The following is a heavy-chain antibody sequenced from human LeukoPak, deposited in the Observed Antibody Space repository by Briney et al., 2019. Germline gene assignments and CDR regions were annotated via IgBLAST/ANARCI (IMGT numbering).Heavy chain of an antibody. J-gene: IGHJ4*02. D-gene: IGHD1-26*01. V-gene: IGHV4-59*01. CDR1: GGSISSYY. CDR3: ARDRELGY. CDR2: IYYSGST. Sequence: SETVSLTCSVSGGSISSYYRSWIRQPPGKGLEWIGYIYYSGSTDYNPSLKSRVTITVDTSKNQFFLKLNSVTAADTAVYYCARDRELGYWGQGTLVTVSS.